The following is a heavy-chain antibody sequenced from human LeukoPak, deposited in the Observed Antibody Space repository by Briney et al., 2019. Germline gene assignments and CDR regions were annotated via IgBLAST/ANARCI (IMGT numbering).Heavy chain of an antibody. J-gene: IGHJ4*02. CDR3: AKDFDC. Sequence: GGSLRLPCAAPGFTFSPYRMHWVRQAPGKGLEWVTFIRYDGSNKYYADSVKGRFTISRDNSKNTLYLQMSSLRAEDTAVYYCAKDFDCWGQGTLVTVSS. CDR1: GFTFSPYR. V-gene: IGHV3-30*02. CDR2: IRYDGSNK.